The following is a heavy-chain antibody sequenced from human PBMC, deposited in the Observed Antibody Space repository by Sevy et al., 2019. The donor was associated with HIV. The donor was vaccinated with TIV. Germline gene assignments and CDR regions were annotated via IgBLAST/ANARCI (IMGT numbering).Heavy chain of an antibody. CDR1: GFTFNYFN. J-gene: IGHJ4*02. D-gene: IGHD3-22*01. Sequence: GGSLRLSCAASGFTFNYFNMNWVRQAPGRGLEWVSSISSGSSYIKDADSVQDQFTISRDNAKSSLYLQMNSLSAEDMAVYYCARNRDYYDSSGFSYWGQGTLVTVSS. CDR3: ARNRDYYDSSGFSY. CDR2: ISSGSSYI. V-gene: IGHV3-21*06.